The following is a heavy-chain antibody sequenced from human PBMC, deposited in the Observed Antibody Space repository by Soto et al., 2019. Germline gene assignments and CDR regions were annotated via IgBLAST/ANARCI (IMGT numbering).Heavy chain of an antibody. Sequence: EVQLVESGGGLVQPGGSLRLSCAASGFTFSSYDMHWVRQATGKGLEWVSAIGTAGDTYYPGSVKGRFTISRENAKNSLDLQMHSLRAGDTAVYYCARTGPWGSYRYTEGLDVWGKGTTVTVSS. CDR2: IGTAGDT. CDR1: GFTFSSYD. CDR3: ARTGPWGSYRYTEGLDV. D-gene: IGHD3-16*02. J-gene: IGHJ6*04. V-gene: IGHV3-13*01.